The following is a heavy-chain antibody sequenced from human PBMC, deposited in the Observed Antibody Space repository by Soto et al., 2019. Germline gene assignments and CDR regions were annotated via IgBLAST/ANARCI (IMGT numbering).Heavy chain of an antibody. CDR3: ARVKYYYYGMDV. Sequence: NPSETLSLTCTVSGGSISSYYWSWIRQPPGKGLEWIGYIYYSGSTYYNPSLKSRVTISVDTSKNQFSLKLSSVTAADTAVYYCARVKYYYYGMDVWGQGTTVTVSS. J-gene: IGHJ6*02. CDR1: GGSISSYY. V-gene: IGHV4-30-4*08. CDR2: IYYSGST.